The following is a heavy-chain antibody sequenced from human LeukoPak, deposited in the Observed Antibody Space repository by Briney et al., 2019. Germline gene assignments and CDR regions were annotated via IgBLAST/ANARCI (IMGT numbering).Heavy chain of an antibody. J-gene: IGHJ6*03. V-gene: IGHV4-59*01. CDR3: ARVPRSYYYYYMDV. Sequence: SETLSLTCNVSGGSISGYHWSWIRQPPGKGLEWLGYIYYSGSSNYNPSLKSRVTISADTSKNQFSLELSSVTAADTAVYYCARVPRSYYYYYMDVWGKGTTVTVSS. CDR1: GGSISGYH. CDR2: IYYSGSS.